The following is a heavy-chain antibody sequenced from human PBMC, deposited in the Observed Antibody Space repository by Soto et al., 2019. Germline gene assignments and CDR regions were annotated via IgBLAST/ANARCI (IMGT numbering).Heavy chain of an antibody. Sequence: QVQLQQWGAGLLKPSETLSLTCAVYGGSFSGYYWSWIRQPPGKGLEWIGEINHSGSTNYNPSLKSRVTISVDTSKNQFSLKLSSVTAADTAVYYCAGGSSWYRTFDYWGQGTLVTVSS. CDR3: AGGSSWYRTFDY. CDR1: GGSFSGYY. CDR2: INHSGST. D-gene: IGHD6-13*01. J-gene: IGHJ4*02. V-gene: IGHV4-34*01.